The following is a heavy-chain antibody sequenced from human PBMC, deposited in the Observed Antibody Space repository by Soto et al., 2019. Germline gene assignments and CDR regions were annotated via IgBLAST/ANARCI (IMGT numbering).Heavy chain of an antibody. CDR2: ISGSGGST. Sequence: GGSLRLSCAASGFPFSSYAMSWVRQAPGKGLEWVSAISGSGGSTYYADSVKGRFTISRDNSKNTLYLQMNSLRAEDTAVYYCAKVGYYYYYMDVWGKGTTVTVSS. CDR3: AKVGYYYYYMDV. V-gene: IGHV3-23*01. CDR1: GFPFSSYA. J-gene: IGHJ6*03.